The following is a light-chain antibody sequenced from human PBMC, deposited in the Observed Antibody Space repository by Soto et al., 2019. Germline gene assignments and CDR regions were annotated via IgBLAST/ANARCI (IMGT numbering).Light chain of an antibody. CDR3: QKCKVAPFT. CDR1: QDIGNF. Sequence: ILMTQSPSSLSAFVGDRVTITCRASQDIGNFLAWYQQKPGKVPKLLIYAASTLQSGVPSRFSGSGSGTDFTLSISGLQPEDVATYYCQKCKVAPFTFGGGTKVEIK. CDR2: AAS. J-gene: IGKJ4*01. V-gene: IGKV1-27*01.